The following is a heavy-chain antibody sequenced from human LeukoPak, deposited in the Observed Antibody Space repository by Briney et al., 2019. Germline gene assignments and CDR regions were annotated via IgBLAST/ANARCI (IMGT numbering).Heavy chain of an antibody. CDR2: INHSGST. Sequence: SETLSLTCAVYGGSFSGYYRNWIRQPPGKGLEWIGEINHSGSTKYNPSPKSEITISVETYKNQSPLQLRPVTGADPAVVYCWRGVRDYMDVWGKGTTVTVSS. J-gene: IGHJ6*03. CDR3: WRGVRDYMDV. V-gene: IGHV4-34*01. CDR1: GGSFSGYY.